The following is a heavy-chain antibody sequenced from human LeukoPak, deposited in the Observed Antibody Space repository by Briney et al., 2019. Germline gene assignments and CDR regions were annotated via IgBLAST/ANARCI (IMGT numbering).Heavy chain of an antibody. V-gene: IGHV3-30-3*01. CDR3: ARDSSSSWYSWFDP. CDR2: ISYDGSNK. Sequence: GGSLRLSCAASGFTFSSYAMHWVRQAPGKGLEWVAVISYDGSNKYYADSVKGRFTISRDNSKNTLYLQMNSLRAEDTAVYYCARDSSSSWYSWFDPWGQGTLVTVSS. CDR1: GFTFSSYA. D-gene: IGHD6-13*01. J-gene: IGHJ5*02.